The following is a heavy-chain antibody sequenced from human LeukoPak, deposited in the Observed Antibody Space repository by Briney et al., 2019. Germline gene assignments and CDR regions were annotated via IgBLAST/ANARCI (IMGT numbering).Heavy chain of an antibody. V-gene: IGHV1-18*01. D-gene: IGHD3-3*01. Sequence: GASVKVSCKASGYTFTNYGISWARQAPGQGPEWMGWISAYNANTKFAQKLQGRVTMTTDTSTSTAYMELRSLRSDDTAVYYCARDRSGQSFGYYYYGMDVWGQGTTVIVSS. CDR3: ARDRSGQSFGYYYYGMDV. CDR1: GYTFTNYG. CDR2: ISAYNANT. J-gene: IGHJ6*02.